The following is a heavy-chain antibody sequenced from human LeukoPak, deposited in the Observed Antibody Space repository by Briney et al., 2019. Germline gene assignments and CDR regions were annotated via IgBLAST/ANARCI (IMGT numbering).Heavy chain of an antibody. Sequence: SETLSLTCTVSGGPISSYYWSWIRQPPGKGLEWIGYIYYSGSTNYNPSLKSRVTISVDTSKNQFSLKLSSVTAADTAVYYCARDTDGTATFDYWGQGTLVTVSS. CDR1: GGPISSYY. D-gene: IGHD5-18*01. CDR2: IYYSGST. CDR3: ARDTDGTATFDY. V-gene: IGHV4-59*01. J-gene: IGHJ4*02.